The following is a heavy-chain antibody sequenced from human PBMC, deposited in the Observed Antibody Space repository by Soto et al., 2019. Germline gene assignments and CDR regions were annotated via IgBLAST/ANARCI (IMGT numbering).Heavy chain of an antibody. CDR2: ISAYNGNT. V-gene: IGHV1-18*01. CDR3: ASVHGHIDY. CDR1: GYTFTSYG. Sequence: QVQLVQSGAEVKKPGASVKVSCKASGYTFTSYGISWVRQAPGQGLEWMGWISAYNGNTNYAQKLQGRVTTTTDTSTSTAYIALRSLRSDDTAVYSSASVHGHIDYWGQGTLITVSS. J-gene: IGHJ4*02. D-gene: IGHD4-17*01.